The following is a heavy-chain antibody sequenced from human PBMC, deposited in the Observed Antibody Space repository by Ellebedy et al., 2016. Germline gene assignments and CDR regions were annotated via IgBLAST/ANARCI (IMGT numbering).Heavy chain of an antibody. CDR2: ISSSSSTI. Sequence: GESLKISXAASGFTFSSYSMNWVRQAPGKGLEWVSYISSSSSTIYYADSVKGRFTISRDNAKNSLYLQMNSLRAEDTAVYYCARPNRDDAFDIWGQGTMVTVSS. CDR3: ARPNRDDAFDI. V-gene: IGHV3-48*04. D-gene: IGHD1-14*01. CDR1: GFTFSSYS. J-gene: IGHJ3*02.